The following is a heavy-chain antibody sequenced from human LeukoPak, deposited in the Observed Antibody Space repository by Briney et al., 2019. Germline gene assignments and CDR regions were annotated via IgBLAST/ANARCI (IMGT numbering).Heavy chain of an antibody. CDR2: ISYDGSNK. CDR1: GFTFSSYA. D-gene: IGHD5-24*01. V-gene: IGHV3-30-3*01. J-gene: IGHJ2*01. CDR3: ARDPGDDGYNNFVLWYFDL. Sequence: GGSLRLSCAASGFTFSSYAMHWVRQAPGKGLEWVAVISYDGSNKYYADSVKGRFTISRDNSKNTLYLQMNSLRAEDTAVYYCARDPGDDGYNNFVLWYFDLWGRGTLVTVSS.